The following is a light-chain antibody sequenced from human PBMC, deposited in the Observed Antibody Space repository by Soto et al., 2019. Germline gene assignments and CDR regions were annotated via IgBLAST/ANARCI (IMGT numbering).Light chain of an antibody. CDR3: QQYGSSPLT. CDR1: QSVSSSY. Sequence: EIVLTQSPGTLSLSPGERATLSCRASQSVSSSYLAWYQQKPGQAPRLLIYGASSRDTGIPDRFSGSGSGTDFSLYISRPETEVFAVYYCQQYGSSPLTFGGGTKVEIK. J-gene: IGKJ4*01. CDR2: GAS. V-gene: IGKV3-20*01.